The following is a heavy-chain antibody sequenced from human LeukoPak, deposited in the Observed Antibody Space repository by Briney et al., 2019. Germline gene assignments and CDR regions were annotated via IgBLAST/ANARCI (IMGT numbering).Heavy chain of an antibody. V-gene: IGHV4-39*01. J-gene: IGHJ4*02. CDR1: GGSISSSSYY. D-gene: IGHD6-13*01. CDR2: SYYSGST. CDR3: ARHWAAAGIMDY. Sequence: SETLSLTCTVAGGSISSSSYYGGWIREPRGRGLEWIESSYYSGSTYYNPSLNSRVTISVDTSKNQFSLKLSSVTAADTAVYYCARHWAAAGIMDYWGQGTLVTVSS.